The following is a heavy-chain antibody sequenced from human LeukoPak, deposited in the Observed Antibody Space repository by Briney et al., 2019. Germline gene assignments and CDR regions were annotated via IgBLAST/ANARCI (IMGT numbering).Heavy chain of an antibody. CDR3: AKGVATAIIYYYYMDV. J-gene: IGHJ6*03. D-gene: IGHD2-21*02. CDR1: GFTFSSYA. V-gene: IGHV3-23*01. Sequence: PGGSLRLSCAASGFTFSSYAMSWVRQAPGKGLEWVSAISGSGGSTYYADSVKGRFTISRDNSKNTLYLQMNSLRAEDTAVYYCAKGVATAIIYYYYMDVWGKGTTVTVSS. CDR2: ISGSGGST.